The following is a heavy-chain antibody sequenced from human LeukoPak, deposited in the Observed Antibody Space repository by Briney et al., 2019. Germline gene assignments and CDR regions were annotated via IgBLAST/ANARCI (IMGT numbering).Heavy chain of an antibody. D-gene: IGHD4-17*01. Sequence: GGSLRLSCAASGFTFSSYSMNRVRQAPGKGLEWVSSISSSSSYIYYADSVKGRFTISRDNAKNSLYLQMNSLRAEDTAVYYCARGTTVTTVGYWGQGTLVTVSS. V-gene: IGHV3-21*01. CDR1: GFTFSSYS. J-gene: IGHJ4*02. CDR3: ARGTTVTTVGY. CDR2: ISSSSSYI.